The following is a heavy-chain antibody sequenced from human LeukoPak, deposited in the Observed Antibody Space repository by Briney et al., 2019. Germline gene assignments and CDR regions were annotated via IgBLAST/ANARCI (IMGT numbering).Heavy chain of an antibody. D-gene: IGHD2-15*01. V-gene: IGHV1-69*13. Sequence: SVKVSCKASGGTFSSYAISWVRQAPGQGLEWMGGIIPILGTANYAQKFQGRVTITADESTSTAYMELSSLRSEDTAVYYCASWGGQLGYCSGGSCENWFDPWGQGTLVTVSS. CDR2: IIPILGTA. CDR3: ASWGGQLGYCSGGSCENWFDP. J-gene: IGHJ5*02. CDR1: GGTFSSYA.